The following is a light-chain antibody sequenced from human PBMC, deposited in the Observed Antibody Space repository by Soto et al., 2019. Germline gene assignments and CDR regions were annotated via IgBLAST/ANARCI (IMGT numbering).Light chain of an antibody. CDR1: QSLLYNNTFNY. CDR2: LGS. CDR3: QEYNYWHPIT. Sequence: EIVMTQSPLTLPVTPGEPASMSCRSSQSLLYNNTFNYLDWYLQKPGQSPHLLIYLGSNRASGVPDRFSGSGSGTEFTLTITSLQSEDSAVYYCQEYNYWHPITFGGGTKVDIK. J-gene: IGKJ4*01. V-gene: IGKV2-28*01.